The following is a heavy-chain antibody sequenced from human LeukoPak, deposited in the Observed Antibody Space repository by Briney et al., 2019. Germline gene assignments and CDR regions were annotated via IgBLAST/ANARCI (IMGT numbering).Heavy chain of an antibody. Sequence: TSETLSLTCAVSGGSISSGGYSWSWIRQPPGKGLEWIGHIYHSGSTYYNPSLKSRVTISVDRSKNQFSLKLSSVTAADTAVYYCARAVLRYFDWSTPYLDYWGPGTLVTVSS. CDR1: GGSISSGGYS. CDR2: IYHSGST. V-gene: IGHV4-30-2*01. D-gene: IGHD3-9*01. CDR3: ARAVLRYFDWSTPYLDY. J-gene: IGHJ4*02.